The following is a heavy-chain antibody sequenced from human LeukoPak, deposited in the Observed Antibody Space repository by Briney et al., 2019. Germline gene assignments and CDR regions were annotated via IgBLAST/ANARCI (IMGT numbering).Heavy chain of an antibody. D-gene: IGHD3-10*01. Sequence: PSETLSLTCIVSGDPVTNHYWSLIRQPPGKGLEWIGYIYYSGSINYNPSLKSRVTISVDTSRNQFSMKLNSVTAADTAVYYCAGSGGLANQGAVFDYWGQGTLVTVSS. CDR1: GDPVTNHY. CDR2: IYYSGSI. CDR3: AGSGGLANQGAVFDY. V-gene: IGHV4-59*02. J-gene: IGHJ4*02.